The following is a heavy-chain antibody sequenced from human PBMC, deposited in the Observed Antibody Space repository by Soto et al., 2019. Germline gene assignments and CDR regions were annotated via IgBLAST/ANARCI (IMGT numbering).Heavy chain of an antibody. J-gene: IGHJ3*02. Sequence: PGGSLRLSCAASGFTFDDYGMSWVRQAPGKGLEWVSGINWNGGSTGYADSGKGRFTISRDNAKNSLYLQMNSLRAEDTALYYCARDGSDYYDSSGSHAFDIWGQGTMVTVSS. V-gene: IGHV3-20*04. CDR2: INWNGGST. CDR1: GFTFDDYG. CDR3: ARDGSDYYDSSGSHAFDI. D-gene: IGHD3-22*01.